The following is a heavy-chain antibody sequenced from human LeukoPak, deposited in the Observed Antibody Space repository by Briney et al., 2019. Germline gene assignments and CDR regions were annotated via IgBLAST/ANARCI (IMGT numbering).Heavy chain of an antibody. V-gene: IGHV4-59*01. D-gene: IGHD4-17*01. J-gene: IGHJ5*02. CDR1: GGSISSYY. Sequence: SETLSLTCTVSGGSISSYYWSWIRQPPGKGLEWIGYIYYSGSTNYNPSLKSRVTISVDTSKNQFSLKLSSVTAADTAVYYCARVATVATRAPYNWFDPWGQGTLVTVSS. CDR2: IYYSGST. CDR3: ARVATVATRAPYNWFDP.